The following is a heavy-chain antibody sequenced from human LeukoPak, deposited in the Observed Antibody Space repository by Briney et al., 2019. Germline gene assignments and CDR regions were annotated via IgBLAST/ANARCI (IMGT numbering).Heavy chain of an antibody. D-gene: IGHD6-19*01. J-gene: IGHJ4*02. CDR3: ARGSGWLIED. Sequence: GGSLRLSCAVSESILNNSWMNWVRQAPGKGLGWVANIKKDGSETYYMDSVKGRFTISRDIAKNSLYLQMNSLRDEDTAVYYCARGSGWLIEDWGQGTQVTVSS. CDR1: ESILNNSW. V-gene: IGHV3-7*01. CDR2: IKKDGSET.